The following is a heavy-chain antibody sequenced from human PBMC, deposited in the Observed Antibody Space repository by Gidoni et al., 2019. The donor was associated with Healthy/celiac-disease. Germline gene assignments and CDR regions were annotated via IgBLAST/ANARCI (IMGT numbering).Heavy chain of an antibody. D-gene: IGHD3-22*01. J-gene: IGHJ4*02. CDR2: ISSSSSTI. Sequence: EVQLVESGGGLVQPGGSLRLSCAASGFTFSSYSMNWVRQAPGKGLEWVSYISSSSSTIYYADSVKGRFTISRDNAKNSLYLQMNSLRDEDTAVYYCARDRAYYYDSSGYYIDYWGQGTLVTVSS. V-gene: IGHV3-48*02. CDR1: GFTFSSYS. CDR3: ARDRAYYYDSSGYYIDY.